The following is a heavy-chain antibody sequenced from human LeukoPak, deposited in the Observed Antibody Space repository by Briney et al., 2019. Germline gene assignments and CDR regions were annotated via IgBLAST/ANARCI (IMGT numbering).Heavy chain of an antibody. D-gene: IGHD1-26*01. J-gene: IGHJ6*03. CDR1: GYTFTGYY. CDR2: INPNSGGT. V-gene: IGHV1-2*02. Sequence: GASVKVSCKASGYTFTGYYMHWVRQAPGQGLEWMGWINPNSGGTNYAQKFQGRVTMTRDTSISTAYMELSSLRSEDTAVYYCASGGAWLYYYYMDVWGKGTTVTVSS. CDR3: ASGGAWLYYYYMDV.